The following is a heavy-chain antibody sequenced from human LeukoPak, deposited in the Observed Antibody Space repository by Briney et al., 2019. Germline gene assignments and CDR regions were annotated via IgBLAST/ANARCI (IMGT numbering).Heavy chain of an antibody. V-gene: IGHV3-30*02. CDR2: IRYDGSNQ. CDR1: EFTFSSYG. Sequence: GSLRLSCAASEFTFSSYGMHWIRQAPGKGLEWVAFIRYDGSNQYYTDSVKGRFTISRDNSKNTLYLQMNSLRAEDTAVYYCARDLAHGDYWGQGTLVTVSS. J-gene: IGHJ4*02. CDR3: ARDLAHGDY.